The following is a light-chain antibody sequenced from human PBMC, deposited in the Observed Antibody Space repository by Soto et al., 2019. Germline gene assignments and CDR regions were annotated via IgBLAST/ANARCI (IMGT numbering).Light chain of an antibody. J-gene: IGLJ3*02. Sequence: QSVLTQPPSASGTPGQRVTISCSGSSSNIGSDYVYWYQQLPGTAPKLLIYTNDQRPSGVPDRFSGSKSGTSASLAISGLRSKDEADYWCAAWDARLSAWVFGGGTKLTVL. CDR1: SSNIGSDY. CDR3: AAWDARLSAWV. V-gene: IGLV1-47*02. CDR2: TND.